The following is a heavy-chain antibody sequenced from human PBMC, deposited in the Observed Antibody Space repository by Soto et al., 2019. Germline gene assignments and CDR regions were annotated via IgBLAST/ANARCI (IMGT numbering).Heavy chain of an antibody. D-gene: IGHD3-9*01. CDR3: ARVYYDILTGYYYMDV. V-gene: IGHV4-59*01. Sequence: SETLSLTCTVSGGSISSYYWSWIRQPPGKGLEWIGYIYYSGSTNYNPSLKSRVTISVDTSKNQFSLKLSSVTAADTAVYYCARVYYDILTGYYYMDVWGKGTTVTVSS. CDR2: IYYSGST. CDR1: GGSISSYY. J-gene: IGHJ6*03.